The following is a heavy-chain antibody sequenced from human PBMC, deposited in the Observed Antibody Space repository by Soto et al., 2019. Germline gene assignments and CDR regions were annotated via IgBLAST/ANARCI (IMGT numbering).Heavy chain of an antibody. J-gene: IGHJ2*01. D-gene: IGHD3-16*01. Sequence: QLQLQESGPGLVKPSETLSLTCTVSGVSISSSSYYWGWIRRPPGKALEWIGSIYYSGSTYYNQSVQSRVTISEDTAKNQFSLELSSVTAADTAVYYCARRTLRPGYFDLWGRGTLVTVSS. CDR3: ARRTLRPGYFDL. CDR1: GVSISSSSYY. V-gene: IGHV4-39*01. CDR2: IYYSGST.